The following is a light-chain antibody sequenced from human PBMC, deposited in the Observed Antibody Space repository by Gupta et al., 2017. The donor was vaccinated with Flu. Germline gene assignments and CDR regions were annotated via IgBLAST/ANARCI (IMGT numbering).Light chain of an antibody. J-gene: IGLJ2*01. V-gene: IGLV2-14*04. Sequence: SSDVGGYNYVSWYQQHPGKAHKLMIDDVSNRPSGVSNRFSGSKSGNTASLTISGLQAEDEADYYCSSYTSSSTLVFGGGTKLTVL. CDR2: DVS. CDR1: SSDVGGYNY. CDR3: SSYTSSSTLV.